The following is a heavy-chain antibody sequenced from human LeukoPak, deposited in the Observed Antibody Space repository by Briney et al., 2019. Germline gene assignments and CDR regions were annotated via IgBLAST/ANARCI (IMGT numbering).Heavy chain of an antibody. CDR3: ARASMEMATAFDY. D-gene: IGHD5-24*01. Sequence: SETLSLTCAVSGGSISSGGYSWSWIQQPPGKGLEWIGYIYHSGSTYYNPSLKSRVTISVDRSKNQFSLKLSSVTAADTAVYYCARASMEMATAFDYWGQGTLVTVSS. V-gene: IGHV4-30-2*01. CDR2: IYHSGST. CDR1: GGSISSGGYS. J-gene: IGHJ4*02.